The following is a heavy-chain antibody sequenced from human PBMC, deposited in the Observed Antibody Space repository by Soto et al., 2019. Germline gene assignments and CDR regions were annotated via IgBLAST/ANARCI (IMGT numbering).Heavy chain of an antibody. CDR2: IIPVFGTT. CDR1: VGTLSTYG. Sequence: QLHVGQSWAAVKEPGSSVKVCCQASVGTLSTYGVTWVLQAPGQGLGWRGGIIPVFGTTTYAEKFQGRVTITAADSTKSASLEVSSLGSEDTAVYFWARIGMALVTAGWFDPWGQVTLVTVSS. J-gene: IGHJ5*02. CDR3: ARIGMALVTAGWFDP. D-gene: IGHD2-21*02. V-gene: IGHV1-69*01.